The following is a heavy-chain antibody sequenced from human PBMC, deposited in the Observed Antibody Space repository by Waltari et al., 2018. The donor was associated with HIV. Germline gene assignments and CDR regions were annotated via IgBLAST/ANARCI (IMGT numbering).Heavy chain of an antibody. J-gene: IGHJ4*02. CDR1: GGSFSDYY. CDR3: ARRGFRFCSSTTCLDY. CDR2: INHSGST. D-gene: IGHD2-2*01. V-gene: IGHV4-34*01. Sequence: QVQLQQWGAGLLKPSETLSLTCAVYGGSFSDYYWTWIRQPPGKGLEWIGEINHSGSTNYKPPLKSRVTISVDTSKNQFSLKLSSVTAADTAVYYCARRGFRFCSSTTCLDYWGQGTLVTVS.